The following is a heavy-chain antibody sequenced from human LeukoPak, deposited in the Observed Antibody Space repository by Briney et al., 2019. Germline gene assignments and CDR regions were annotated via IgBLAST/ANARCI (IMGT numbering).Heavy chain of an antibody. CDR3: ARGDYYGSGSYPDY. J-gene: IGHJ4*02. CDR1: GGSISSYY. Sequence: SETLSLTCTVSGGSISSYYWSWIRQPPGKGLEWIGYIYYSGSTNYNPSLKGRVTISVDTSKNQFSLKLSSVTAADTAVYYCARGDYYGSGSYPDYWGQGTLVTVSS. V-gene: IGHV4-59*01. CDR2: IYYSGST. D-gene: IGHD3-10*01.